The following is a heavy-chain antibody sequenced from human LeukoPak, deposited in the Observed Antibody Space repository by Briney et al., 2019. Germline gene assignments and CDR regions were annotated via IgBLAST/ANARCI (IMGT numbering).Heavy chain of an antibody. Sequence: GASVKVSCKASGYTFTGYYIHWVRQAPGHGLEWMGWINPNSGGTNYAQKFQGRVTMTGDTSISTAYMELSRLRSDDTAVYYCARGTYCGGDCIGNWGQGTLVIVSS. D-gene: IGHD2-21*02. CDR2: INPNSGGT. CDR1: GYTFTGYY. J-gene: IGHJ4*02. CDR3: ARGTYCGGDCIGN. V-gene: IGHV1-2*02.